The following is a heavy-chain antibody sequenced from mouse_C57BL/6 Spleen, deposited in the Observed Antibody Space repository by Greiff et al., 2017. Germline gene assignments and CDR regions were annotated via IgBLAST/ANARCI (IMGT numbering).Heavy chain of an antibody. Sequence: VQLKQSGPELVKPGDSVKISCKASGYSFTGYFMNWVMQSHGKSLEWIGRINPYNGDTFYNQKFKGKATLTVDKSSSTAHMELRSLTSEDSAVYYCARGCYYGSSYWYFDVWGTGTTVTVSS. D-gene: IGHD1-1*01. J-gene: IGHJ1*03. CDR3: ARGCYYGSSYWYFDV. V-gene: IGHV1-20*01. CDR1: GYSFTGYF. CDR2: INPYNGDT.